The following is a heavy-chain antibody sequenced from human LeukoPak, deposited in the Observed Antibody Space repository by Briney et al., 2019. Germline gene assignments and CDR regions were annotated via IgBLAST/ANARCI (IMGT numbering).Heavy chain of an antibody. V-gene: IGHV1-69*13. CDR1: GGTFSSYA. CDR2: IIPIFGTA. Sequence: SVKVSCKASGGTFSSYAISRVRQAPGQGLEWMGGIIPIFGTANYAQKFQGRVTITADESTSTAYMELSSLRAEDTAVYYCARGTYYYDSSGYLDYWGQGTLVTVSS. J-gene: IGHJ4*02. CDR3: ARGTYYYDSSGYLDY. D-gene: IGHD3-22*01.